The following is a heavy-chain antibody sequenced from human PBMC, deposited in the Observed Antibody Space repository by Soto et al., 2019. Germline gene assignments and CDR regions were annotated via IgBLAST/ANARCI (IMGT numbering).Heavy chain of an antibody. CDR2: IIPIFGTA. D-gene: IGHD2-2*01. J-gene: IGHJ4*02. V-gene: IGHV1-69*13. CDR3: ARGGPSCYFCY. Sequence: SVKVACKASGGTFSIYAICWVRQAPGQGLEWMGGIIPIFGTANYAQKFQGRVTITADESTSTAYMELSSLRSEDTAVYYCARGGPSCYFCYWGQGTLVTVSS. CDR1: GGTFSIYA.